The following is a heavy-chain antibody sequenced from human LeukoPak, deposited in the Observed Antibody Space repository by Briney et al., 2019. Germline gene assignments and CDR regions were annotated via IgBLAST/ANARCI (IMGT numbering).Heavy chain of an antibody. CDR2: IIGSGGST. D-gene: IGHD3-9*01. V-gene: IGHV3-23*01. CDR3: AIEMSDIVAGYADAFDI. CDR1: GFTFRSYA. J-gene: IGHJ3*02. Sequence: GGSQRLSCAASGFTFRSYAMSWVRQAPGKGLEWVSAIIGSGGSTYYADSVKGRFTISRDNSKNTLYLQMNSLRAEDTALYYCAIEMSDIVAGYADAFDIWGQGTMVTVSS.